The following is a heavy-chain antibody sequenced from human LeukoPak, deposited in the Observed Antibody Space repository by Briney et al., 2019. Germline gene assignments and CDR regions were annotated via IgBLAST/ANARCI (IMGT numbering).Heavy chain of an antibody. D-gene: IGHD3-10*01. V-gene: IGHV3-21*04. J-gene: IGHJ3*02. Sequence: GGSLRLSCAASGFTFSSYSMNWVRQAPGKGLEWVSSISSSSSYIYYADSVKGRITISRDNAKNSLYLQMNSLRAEDTALYYCAKDHGVRGVIIIGDAFDIWGQGTMVTVSS. CDR1: GFTFSSYS. CDR3: AKDHGVRGVIIIGDAFDI. CDR2: ISSSSSYI.